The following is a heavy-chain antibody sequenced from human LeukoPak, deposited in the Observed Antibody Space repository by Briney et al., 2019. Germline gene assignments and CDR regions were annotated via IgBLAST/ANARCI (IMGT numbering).Heavy chain of an antibody. Sequence: PGGSLRLSCAASGFTFSSYGMHWVRQAPGKGLEWVAVIWYDGSNKYYADSVKGRFTISRDNSKNTLYLQMNSLRAEDTAVYYCASGVAAAGTSYFDYWGQGTLVTVSS. CDR2: IWYDGSNK. J-gene: IGHJ4*02. CDR3: ASGVAAAGTSYFDY. CDR1: GFTFSSYG. D-gene: IGHD6-13*01. V-gene: IGHV3-33*01.